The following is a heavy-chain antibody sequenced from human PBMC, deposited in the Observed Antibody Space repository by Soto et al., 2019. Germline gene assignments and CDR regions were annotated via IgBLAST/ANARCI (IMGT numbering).Heavy chain of an antibody. J-gene: IGHJ6*02. CDR1: GFTFSSYF. CDR3: AKEIGGAASTYHYYGMDA. CDR2: ISHDGNKK. Sequence: PGGSLRLSCAASGFTFSSYFMHWVRQAPGKELERVATISHDGNKKFHLDSVKGRFTISRDNSKDTVYLQMDSLRFDDTAEYYCAKEIGGAASTYHYYGMDAWVQGTKVTVAS. D-gene: IGHD1-1*01. V-gene: IGHV3-30*18.